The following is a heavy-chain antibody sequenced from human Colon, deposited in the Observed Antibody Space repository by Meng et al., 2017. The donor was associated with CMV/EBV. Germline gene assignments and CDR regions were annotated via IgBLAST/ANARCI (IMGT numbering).Heavy chain of an antibody. V-gene: IGHV3-21*01. J-gene: IGHJ6*02. D-gene: IGHD5-18*01. Sequence: GGSLKISCVASGFTFSNYPMYWVRQAPGKGLEWVASITGSSSHIYYADSVKGRFTISRDDARKSLYLQMNSLRAEDTAVYYCARDQYTAMVKDGMDVWGQGTTVTVSS. CDR3: ARDQYTAMVKDGMDV. CDR2: ITGSSSHI. CDR1: GFTFSNYP.